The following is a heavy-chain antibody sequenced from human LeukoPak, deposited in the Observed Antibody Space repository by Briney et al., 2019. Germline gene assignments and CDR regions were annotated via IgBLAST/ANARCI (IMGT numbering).Heavy chain of an antibody. V-gene: IGHV3-30*18. J-gene: IGHJ4*02. Sequence: GGSLRLSCAGSGFTFSNYGIHWVRQAPGRGLEWVTFISSDGSNEYYADSVKGRFTISRDNSKKMVYVQMNSLRAEDTAVYYCAKDRSESYFYFDFWGQGTLVTVSS. CDR2: ISSDGSNE. D-gene: IGHD3-10*01. CDR3: AKDRSESYFYFDF. CDR1: GFTFSNYG.